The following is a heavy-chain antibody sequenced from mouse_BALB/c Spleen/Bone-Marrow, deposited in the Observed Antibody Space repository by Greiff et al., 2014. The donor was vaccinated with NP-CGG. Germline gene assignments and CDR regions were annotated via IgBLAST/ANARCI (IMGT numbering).Heavy chain of an antibody. CDR1: GYTFTDYA. CDR3: ARDAMDY. CDR2: ISTYYGDA. V-gene: IGHV1S137*01. Sequence: QVQLQQSGAELVRPGVSVKISCKGSGYTFTDYAMHWVKQSHAKSLEWIGVISTYYGDASYNQKFKGKATMAVDKSSSTAYMELARLTSEDSAIYYCARDAMDYWGQGTSVTVSS. J-gene: IGHJ4*01.